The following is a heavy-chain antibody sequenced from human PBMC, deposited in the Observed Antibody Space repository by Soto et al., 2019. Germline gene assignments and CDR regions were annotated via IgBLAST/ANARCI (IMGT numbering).Heavy chain of an antibody. V-gene: IGHV1-18*01. D-gene: IGHD6-13*01. J-gene: IGHJ5*02. CDR2: ISAYNGNT. CDR1: GYTFTSYG. CDR3: ARDAEAAAGTEYNWFDP. Sequence: DSVEVSCKASGYTFTSYGISWVLQAPGQGLEWMGWISAYNGNTNYAQKLQGRVTMTTDTSTSTAYMELRSLRSDDTAVYYCARDAEAAAGTEYNWFDPWGQGTLVTVSS.